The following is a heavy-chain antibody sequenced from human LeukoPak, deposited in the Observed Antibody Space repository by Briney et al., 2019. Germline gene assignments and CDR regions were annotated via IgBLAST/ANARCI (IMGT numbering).Heavy chain of an antibody. CDR2: IYYSGST. CDR3: ARCTGYYYYGMDV. D-gene: IGHD2-8*01. J-gene: IGHJ6*02. CDR1: GGSIRSDAYY. Sequence: ASETLSLTCTVAGGSIRSDAYYWSWIRQYPGKGLEWIGYIYYSGSTYYNPSLKSRVTISVDTSKNQFSLKLSSVTAADTAVYYCARCTGYYYYGMDVWGQGTTVTVSS. V-gene: IGHV4-30-4*08.